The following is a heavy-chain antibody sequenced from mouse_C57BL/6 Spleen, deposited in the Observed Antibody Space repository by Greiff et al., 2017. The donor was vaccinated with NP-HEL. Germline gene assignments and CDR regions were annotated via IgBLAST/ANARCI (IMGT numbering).Heavy chain of an antibody. D-gene: IGHD3-2*02. CDR3: ARQLRPVYYAMDY. V-gene: IGHV1-7*01. CDR1: GYTFTSYW. Sequence: QVQLKQSGAELAKPGASVKLSCKASGYTFTSYWMHWVKQRPGQGLEWIGYINPSSGYTKYNQKFKDKATLTADKSSSTAYMQLSSLTYEDSAVYYCARQLRPVYYAMDYWGQGTSVTVSS. J-gene: IGHJ4*01. CDR2: INPSSGYT.